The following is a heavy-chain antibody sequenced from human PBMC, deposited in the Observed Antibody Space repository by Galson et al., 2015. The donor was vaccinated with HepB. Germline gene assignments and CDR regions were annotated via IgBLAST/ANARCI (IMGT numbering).Heavy chain of an antibody. Sequence: SVKVSCKASGGTFSSYGISWVRQAPGQGLEWMGWISAYNGNTNYAQKLQGRVTMTTDTSTSTAYMELRSLRSDDTAVYYCARDLNLSYSSGYRYYFDYCGQGTLVTVSS. CDR2: ISAYNGNT. CDR1: GGTFSSYG. CDR3: ARDLNLSYSSGYRYYFDY. V-gene: IGHV1-18*01. D-gene: IGHD3-22*01. J-gene: IGHJ4*02.